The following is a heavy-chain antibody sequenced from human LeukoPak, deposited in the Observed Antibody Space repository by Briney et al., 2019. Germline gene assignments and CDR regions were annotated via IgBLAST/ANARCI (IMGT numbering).Heavy chain of an antibody. D-gene: IGHD5-18*01. CDR1: GGSISSSSYY. CDR3: ARDKFSYGYGNFDY. CDR2: IYYSGST. J-gene: IGHJ4*02. Sequence: SETLSLTCTVSGGSISSSSYYWGWIRQPPGKGLEWIGSIYYSGSTYYNPSLKSRVTISVDTSKNQFSLKLSSVTAADTAVYYCARDKFSYGYGNFDYWGQGTLVTVSS. V-gene: IGHV4-39*02.